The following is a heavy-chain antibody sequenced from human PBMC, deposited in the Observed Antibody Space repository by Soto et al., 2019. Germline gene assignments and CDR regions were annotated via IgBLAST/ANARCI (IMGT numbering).Heavy chain of an antibody. CDR1: GGSFSGYY. V-gene: IGHV4-34*01. CDR2: INHSGST. J-gene: IGHJ4*02. Sequence: PSETLSLTCAVYGGSFSGYYWSWIRQPPGKGLEWIGEINHSGSTNYNPSLKSRVTISVDTSKNQFSLKLSSVTAADTAVYYCAREIIAVADLYFDYWAREPWSPSPQ. D-gene: IGHD6-19*01. CDR3: AREIIAVADLYFDY.